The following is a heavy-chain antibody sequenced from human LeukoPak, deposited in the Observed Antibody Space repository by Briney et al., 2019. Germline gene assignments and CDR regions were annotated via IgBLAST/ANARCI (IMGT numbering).Heavy chain of an antibody. V-gene: IGHV1-18*03. CDR2: ISTHNGKT. J-gene: IGHJ4*02. Sequence: ASVKVSCKASGYPVSTYAISWVRQAPGQRLQWMAWISTHNGKTDYAKKFQERVTVSRDTSTNTVYMELRSLRSDDMAVYFCARDVGTTHFDFWGKGTLVTVS. D-gene: IGHD1-1*01. CDR1: GYPVSTYA. CDR3: ARDVGTTHFDF.